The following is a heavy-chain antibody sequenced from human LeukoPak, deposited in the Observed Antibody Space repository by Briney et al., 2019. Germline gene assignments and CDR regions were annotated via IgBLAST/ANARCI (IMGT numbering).Heavy chain of an antibody. CDR3: AKVLSQGYPNSWTNWFDS. V-gene: IGHV3-23*01. Sequence: GGSPRLSCAAYGFTFSNYAMNWVRQAPGKGPEWVSAISSSGGRTFYAASVEGRFTVSRDNSKSTLYLQMSSLRAEDTAVYSCAKVLSQGYPNSWTNWFDSWGQGALVTVSS. D-gene: IGHD6-13*01. J-gene: IGHJ5*01. CDR1: GFTFSNYA. CDR2: ISSSGGRT.